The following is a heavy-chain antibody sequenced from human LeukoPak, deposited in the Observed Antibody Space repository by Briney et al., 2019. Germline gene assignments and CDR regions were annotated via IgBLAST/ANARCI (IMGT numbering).Heavy chain of an antibody. CDR1: GFTFSNYG. J-gene: IGHJ5*02. CDR3: ARDPPSGPYSSGWPGNCFDP. Sequence: PGRSLRLSCAASGFTFSNYGMHWVRQGPGKGLEWVAVIWYDGSNKWYTDSVKGRFTISRDNSKNTVYLQMNGLRAEDTAVYYCARDPPSGPYSSGWPGNCFDPWGRGTLVTVSS. D-gene: IGHD6-19*01. CDR2: IWYDGSNK. V-gene: IGHV3-33*01.